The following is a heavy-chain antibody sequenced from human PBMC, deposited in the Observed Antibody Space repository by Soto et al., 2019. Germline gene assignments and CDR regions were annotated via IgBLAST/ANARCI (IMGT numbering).Heavy chain of an antibody. Sequence: EVHLVESGGGLVKPGGSLRLSCAASGFTFSDYSMNWMRQAPGKGLEWVASISSDNNYIYYRDSVEGRFTISRDNAKNSLSLEMSSLGAEDTDVYYCARGRTCTGASCYGGGDYWGQGTLVTVSS. CDR3: ARGRTCTGASCYGGGDY. V-gene: IGHV3-21*06. CDR2: ISSDNNYI. J-gene: IGHJ4*02. CDR1: GFTFSDYS. D-gene: IGHD2-15*01.